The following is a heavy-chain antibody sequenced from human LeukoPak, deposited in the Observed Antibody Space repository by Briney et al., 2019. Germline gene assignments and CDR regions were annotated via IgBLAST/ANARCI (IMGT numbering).Heavy chain of an antibody. V-gene: IGHV3-53*01. Sequence: GGSLRLSCTASGFTINNNYMSWVRKAPGKGLEWVSIIYSDRSTYYPESVKGRFTISRDDSKNTLLLQMDSLRVEDTAIYYCAKLGQGSYSYVDYWGQGTLVTVSS. D-gene: IGHD5-18*01. CDR1: GFTINNNY. J-gene: IGHJ4*02. CDR2: IYSDRST. CDR3: AKLGQGSYSYVDY.